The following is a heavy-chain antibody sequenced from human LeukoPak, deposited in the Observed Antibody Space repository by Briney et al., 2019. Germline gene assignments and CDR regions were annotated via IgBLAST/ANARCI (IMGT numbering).Heavy chain of an antibody. Sequence: GRSLRLSCAASGFFFRSYGMHWVRQAPGKGLEWVAVIWNDGSEKYFAESVKGRFTISSDNSNNTLYLQIDTLRAEDTAVYYCAKDTSASIYYMEVWGKGTTVTGSS. V-gene: IGHV3-33*06. CDR2: IWNDGSEK. CDR1: GFFFRSYG. CDR3: AKDTSASIYYMEV. D-gene: IGHD2-2*01. J-gene: IGHJ6*03.